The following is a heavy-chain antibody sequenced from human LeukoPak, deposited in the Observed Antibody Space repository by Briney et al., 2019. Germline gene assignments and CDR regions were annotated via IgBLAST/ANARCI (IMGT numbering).Heavy chain of an antibody. Sequence: PGGSLRLSCAASGFTFSSYAMSWVRQAPGKGLEWVSAISGSGGSTYYADSVKGRFTVSRDNAKNSLYLQMNSLRAEDTAVYYCARDTSFDYWGQGTLVTVSS. CDR1: GFTFSSYA. J-gene: IGHJ4*02. CDR2: ISGSGGST. CDR3: ARDTSFDY. D-gene: IGHD2/OR15-2a*01. V-gene: IGHV3-23*01.